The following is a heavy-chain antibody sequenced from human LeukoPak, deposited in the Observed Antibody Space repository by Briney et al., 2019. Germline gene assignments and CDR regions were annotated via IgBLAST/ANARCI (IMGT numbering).Heavy chain of an antibody. Sequence: GGSLRLSCAASGFTFSSYSMNWVRQAPGKGLEWVSSISSSSSYIYYADSVKGRFTISRDNAKNSLYLQMNSLRAEDTAVYYCADHYYGSGTSVFDIWGQGTMVTVSS. CDR2: ISSSSSYI. D-gene: IGHD3-10*01. V-gene: IGHV3-21*01. J-gene: IGHJ3*02. CDR3: ADHYYGSGTSVFDI. CDR1: GFTFSSYS.